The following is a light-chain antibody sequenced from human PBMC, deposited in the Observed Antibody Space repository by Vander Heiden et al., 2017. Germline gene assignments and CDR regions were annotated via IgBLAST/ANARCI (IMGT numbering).Light chain of an antibody. V-gene: IGKV2-28*01. CDR1: QSLLHSNGFNY. CDR2: LGS. CDR3: MQSLQTPLT. Sequence: DIVMSQSPLPQPVTPGEPASISCRSSQSLLHSNGFNYLDWYLQKPGQSPQLLNFLGSNRASGVPDRINGSGSGTDFTLRISRVEPEDVGVYYCMQSLQTPLTFGGGTKVEIK. J-gene: IGKJ4*01.